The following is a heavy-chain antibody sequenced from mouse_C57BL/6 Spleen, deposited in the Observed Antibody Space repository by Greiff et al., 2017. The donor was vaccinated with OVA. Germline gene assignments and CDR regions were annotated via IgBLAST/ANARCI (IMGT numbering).Heavy chain of an antibody. CDR3: ASPYDYDPAWFAY. CDR1: GFSLTSYG. Sequence: QVHVKQSGPGLVQPSQSLSITCTVSGFSLTSYGVHWVRQSPGKGLEWLGVIWRGGSTDYNAAFMSRLSITKDNSKSQVFFKMNSLQADDTAIYYCASPYDYDPAWFAYWGQGTLVTVSA. V-gene: IGHV2-5*01. CDR2: IWRGGST. J-gene: IGHJ3*01. D-gene: IGHD2-4*01.